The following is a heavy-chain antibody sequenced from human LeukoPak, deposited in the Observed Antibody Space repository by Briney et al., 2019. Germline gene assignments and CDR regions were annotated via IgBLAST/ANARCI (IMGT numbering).Heavy chain of an antibody. D-gene: IGHD6-19*01. CDR3: AGVGYSSSFPGLGDYYYYYGMDV. CDR2: IIPIFGTA. Sequence: SVKVSSKASGGTFSSYAISWVRQAPGQGLEWMGGIIPIFGTANYAQKFQGRVTITADESTSTAYMELSSLRSEDTAVYYCAGVGYSSSFPGLGDYYYYYGMDVWGKGTTVTVSS. V-gene: IGHV1-69*13. CDR1: GGTFSSYA. J-gene: IGHJ6*04.